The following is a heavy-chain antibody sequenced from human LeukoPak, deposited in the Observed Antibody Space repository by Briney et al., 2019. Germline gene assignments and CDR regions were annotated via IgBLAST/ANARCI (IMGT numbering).Heavy chain of an antibody. J-gene: IGHJ4*02. CDR2: IYNDGRI. Sequence: PGGSLRLSCAASGFSVSSNYMSWVRQAPGKGLEWVSLIYNDGRIYYADSVKGRFTISRDNSKNTLYLQMNSLRAEDTAVYYCARGGGKYALDWWGQGPLVTVSS. CDR3: ARGGGKYALDW. D-gene: IGHD2-15*01. CDR1: GFSVSSNY. V-gene: IGHV3-53*01.